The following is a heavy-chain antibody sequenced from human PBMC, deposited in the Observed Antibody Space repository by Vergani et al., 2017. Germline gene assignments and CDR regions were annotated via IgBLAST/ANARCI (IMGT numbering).Heavy chain of an antibody. CDR2: ISYDGDTT. Sequence: HVQMVESGGGVVPPGRSLRLSCAVSGFRFSDYGMHWVRQAPGRGLEWVALISYDGDTTYYEDSLKGRFTISRDNSKNTLFLQMHSLRVEDTALYYCAKFPLNITTPDRGDFWGQGSLVTVSS. D-gene: IGHD1-1*01. CDR1: GFRFSDYG. J-gene: IGHJ4*02. CDR3: AKFPLNITTPDRGDF. V-gene: IGHV3-30*18.